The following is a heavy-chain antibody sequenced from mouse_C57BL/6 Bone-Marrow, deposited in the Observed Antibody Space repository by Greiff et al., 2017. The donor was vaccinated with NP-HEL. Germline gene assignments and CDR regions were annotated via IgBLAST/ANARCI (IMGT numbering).Heavy chain of an antibody. CDR3: ARRRGYSNFLYYFDY. CDR2: INPGSGGT. V-gene: IGHV1-54*01. CDR1: GYAFTNYL. D-gene: IGHD2-5*01. Sequence: QVQLKESGAELVRPGTSVKVSCTASGYAFTNYLIEWVKQRPGQGLEWIGVINPGSGGTNYNEKFKGKATLTADKSSSTAYMQLSSLTSEDSAVYFCARRRGYSNFLYYFDYWGQGTTLTVSS. J-gene: IGHJ2*01.